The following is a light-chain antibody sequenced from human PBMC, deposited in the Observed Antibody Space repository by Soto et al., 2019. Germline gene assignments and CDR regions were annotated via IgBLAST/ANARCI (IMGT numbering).Light chain of an antibody. V-gene: IGKV3-15*01. Sequence: EIVMTQSPATLYVSPGERATLSCRASQSVSSNVAWYQQKPGQAPRLLIYGASTRATGIPARFSGSGSGTEFTLTISSLQSEDFAVYYCQQYNNWPLAFGQGTKLEIK. J-gene: IGKJ2*01. CDR1: QSVSSN. CDR2: GAS. CDR3: QQYNNWPLA.